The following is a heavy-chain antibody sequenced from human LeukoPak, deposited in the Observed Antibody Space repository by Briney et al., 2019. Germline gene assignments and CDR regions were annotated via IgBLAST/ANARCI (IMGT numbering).Heavy chain of an antibody. J-gene: IGHJ5*02. V-gene: IGHV3-21*01. CDR1: GFTFSSYS. CDR2: ISSSSSYI. D-gene: IGHD3-10*01. CDR3: ARDLEGITMVRGVITHL. Sequence: GGSLRLSCAASGFTFSSYSMNWVRQAPGKGLEWVSSISSSSSYIYCADSVKGRFTISRDNAKNSLYLQMNSLRAEDTAVYYCARDLEGITMVRGVITHLWGQGTLVTVSS.